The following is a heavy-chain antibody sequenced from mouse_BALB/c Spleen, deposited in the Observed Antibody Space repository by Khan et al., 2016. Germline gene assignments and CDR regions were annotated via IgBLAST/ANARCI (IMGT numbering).Heavy chain of an antibody. Sequence: QVQLQQSGPELVKPGASVKMSCKASGYTFTDYVISWVKQRTGQGLEWMGEIYPGSGSTYYNEKFKGQATLTADKSSNTAYMQLSRLTSEDSAVYFCAKGLEAMDYLGQGTSVTVSS. CDR3: AKGLEAMDY. CDR2: IYPGSGST. CDR1: GYTFTDYV. V-gene: IGHV1-77*01. J-gene: IGHJ4*01.